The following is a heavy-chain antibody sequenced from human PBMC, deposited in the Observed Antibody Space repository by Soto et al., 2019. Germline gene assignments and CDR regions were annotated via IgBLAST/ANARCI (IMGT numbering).Heavy chain of an antibody. CDR1: GGTFSRYA. Sequence: SVKVSCKVSGGTFSRYAISWVRQAPGQGLEWMGGIIPIFGTANYAQKFQGRVTITADESTSTAYMELSSLRFEDTAVYYCARAIVGPTTTGWLDPWGQGTLVTVSS. CDR2: IIPIFGTA. D-gene: IGHD1-26*01. V-gene: IGHV1-69*13. J-gene: IGHJ5*02. CDR3: ARAIVGPTTTGWLDP.